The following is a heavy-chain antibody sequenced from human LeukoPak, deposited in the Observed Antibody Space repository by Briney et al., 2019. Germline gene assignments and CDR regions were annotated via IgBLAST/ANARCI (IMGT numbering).Heavy chain of an antibody. CDR3: ARAGAYDFWSGYYSINWFDP. V-gene: IGHV3-11*04. J-gene: IGHJ5*02. D-gene: IGHD3-3*01. CDR2: ISSSGSTI. Sequence: GGSLRLSCAASGFTFSDYYMSWIRQARGKGLEWVSYISSSGSTIYYADSVKGRFTISRDNAKNSLYLQMNSLRAEDTAVYYCARAGAYDFWSGYYSINWFDPWGQGTLVTVSS. CDR1: GFTFSDYY.